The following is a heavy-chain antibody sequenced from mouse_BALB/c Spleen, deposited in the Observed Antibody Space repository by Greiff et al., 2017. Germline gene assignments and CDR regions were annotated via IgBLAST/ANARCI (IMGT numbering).Heavy chain of an antibody. V-gene: IGHV1S81*02. D-gene: IGHD2-4*01. J-gene: IGHJ4*01. CDR1: GYTFTSYY. Sequence: QVQLQQSGAELVKPGASVKLSCKASGYTFTSYYMYWVKQRPGQGLEWIGEINPSNGGTNFNEKFKSKATLTVDKSSSTAYMQLSSLTSEDSAVYYCTRYYDYAMDYWGQGTSVTVSS. CDR3: TRYYDYAMDY. CDR2: INPSNGGT.